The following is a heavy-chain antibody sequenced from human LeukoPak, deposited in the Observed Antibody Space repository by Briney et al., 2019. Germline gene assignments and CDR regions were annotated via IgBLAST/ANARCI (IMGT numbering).Heavy chain of an antibody. D-gene: IGHD5-12*01. J-gene: IGHJ4*02. CDR3: ERGPSGYHNT. Sequence: GGSLRPSCAAPGITFSSYGMPWVRQAPGKGLEWVAVILYDRIKKYYADSVKGRFTIYRDNSKNTLYLKINSLRAEDTSVYYCERGPSGYHNTGGQGTLVTVSS. CDR2: ILYDRIKK. CDR1: GITFSSYG. V-gene: IGHV3-30*03.